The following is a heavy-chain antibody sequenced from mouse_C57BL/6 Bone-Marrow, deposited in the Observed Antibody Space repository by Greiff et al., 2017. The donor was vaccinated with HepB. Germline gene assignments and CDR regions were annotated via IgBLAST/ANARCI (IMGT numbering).Heavy chain of an antibody. CDR2: INPNYGTT. J-gene: IGHJ1*03. D-gene: IGHD1-1*01. CDR1: GYSFTDYN. Sequence: VQLKESGPELVKPGASVKISCKASGYSFTDYNMNWVKQSNGKSLEWIGVINPNYGTTSYNQKFKGKATLTVDQSSSTAYMQLNSLTSEDSAVYYCTRSGITTVVATPYDVWGTGTTVTVSS. CDR3: TRSGITTVVATPYDV. V-gene: IGHV1-39*01.